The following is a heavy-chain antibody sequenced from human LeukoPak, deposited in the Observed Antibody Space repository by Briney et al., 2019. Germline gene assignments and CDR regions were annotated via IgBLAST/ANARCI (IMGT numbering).Heavy chain of an antibody. Sequence: GRSLRLSCAASGFTFSSYAMHWVRQAPGKGLEWVAVISYDGSNKYYADSVKGRFTISRDNSKNTLYLQMNSLRAEDTAVYYCARDSPVAAPLFDYWGQGTLVTVSS. CDR2: ISYDGSNK. J-gene: IGHJ4*02. V-gene: IGHV3-30-3*01. CDR3: ARDSPVAAPLFDY. D-gene: IGHD6-19*01. CDR1: GFTFSSYA.